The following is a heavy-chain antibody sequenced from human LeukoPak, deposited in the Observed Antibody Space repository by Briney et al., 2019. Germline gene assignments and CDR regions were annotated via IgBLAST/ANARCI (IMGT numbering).Heavy chain of an antibody. D-gene: IGHD3-16*02. V-gene: IGHV4-34*01. Sequence: SETLSLTCAVYGGSFSGYYWSWVRQPPGEGPEWIGENKHSGSTNYNPSLKSRVTISVDTSKNQFSLKLNSVTPEDTAVYYCARNVRLGSGELSFAPFKNWFDPWGQGTLVTVSS. CDR3: ARNVRLGSGELSFAPFKNWFDP. CDR1: GGSFSGYY. J-gene: IGHJ5*02. CDR2: NKHSGST.